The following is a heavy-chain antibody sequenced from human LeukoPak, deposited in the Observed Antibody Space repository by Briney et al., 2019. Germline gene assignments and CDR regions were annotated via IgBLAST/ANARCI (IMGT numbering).Heavy chain of an antibody. CDR3: ARVGDHYYSQFDY. CDR1: GGTFSTYA. J-gene: IGHJ4*02. CDR2: IIPIFGTA. V-gene: IGHV1-69*05. Sequence: SVKSSCKASGGTFSTYAISWVRQAPGQGLEWMGGIIPIFGTANYAQKFQGRVTITTDESTSTAYMELSSLRSEETAVYYCARVGDHYYSQFDYWGQGTLVTVSS. D-gene: IGHD2-21*01.